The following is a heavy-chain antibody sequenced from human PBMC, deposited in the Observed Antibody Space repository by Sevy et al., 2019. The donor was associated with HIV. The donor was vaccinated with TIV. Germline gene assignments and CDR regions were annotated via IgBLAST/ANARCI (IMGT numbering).Heavy chain of an antibody. CDR3: TTLYYDFWSGYFGSLDYGMDV. D-gene: IGHD3-3*01. V-gene: IGHV3-23*01. Sequence: GGSLRLSCAASGFTFSNYAMNWVRQAPGKGLEWVSSISGSGGTTYYADSVEGRFTISRDKSKNTLYLQMNSLKTEDTAVYYCTTLYYDFWSGYFGSLDYGMDVWGQGTTVTVSS. J-gene: IGHJ6*02. CDR1: GFTFSNYA. CDR2: ISGSGGTT.